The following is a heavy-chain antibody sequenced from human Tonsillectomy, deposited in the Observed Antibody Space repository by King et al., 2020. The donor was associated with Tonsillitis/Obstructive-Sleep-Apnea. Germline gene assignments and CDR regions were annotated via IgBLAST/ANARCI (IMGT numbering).Heavy chain of an antibody. CDR2: IYYSGST. Sequence: QLQESGPGLVKPSETLSLTCTVSGGSVSSSSYYWSWIRQPPGKGLEWIAYIYYSGSTNYNPSLKRRVTISVDLSKNQFSLRLSSVTAADTAVYYCARTGYCSGGSGYFSSFDYWGQGNLVTVSS. D-gene: IGHD2-15*01. CDR1: GGSVSSSSYY. CDR3: ARTGYCSGGSGYFSSFDY. V-gene: IGHV4-61*01. J-gene: IGHJ4*02.